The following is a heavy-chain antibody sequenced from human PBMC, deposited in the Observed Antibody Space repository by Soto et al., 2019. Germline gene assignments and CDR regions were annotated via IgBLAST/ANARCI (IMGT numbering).Heavy chain of an antibody. CDR2: IYHSGRT. CDR1: GDSLSSSSYY. CDR3: ARQRTTVVTQAYFDY. D-gene: IGHD2-21*02. V-gene: IGHV4-39*01. Sequence: SETLSLTCIVSGDSLSSSSYYWSWLRQPPGKGLEWIGSIYHSGRTYYNPSLKSRVSISIDTSKNQFSLKLSSVTAADTALYYCARQRTTVVTQAYFDYWGQGALVTVSS. J-gene: IGHJ4*02.